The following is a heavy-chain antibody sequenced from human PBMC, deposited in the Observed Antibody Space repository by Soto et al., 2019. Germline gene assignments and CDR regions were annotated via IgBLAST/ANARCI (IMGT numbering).Heavy chain of an antibody. J-gene: IGHJ6*02. CDR3: AKDMGPLEVSTNYHYGMDV. CDR2: ISWNSGKI. V-gene: IGHV3-9*01. CDR1: GFTLDDYA. D-gene: IGHD2-2*01. Sequence: SLRLSCAASGFTLDDYAMHWVRQAPGKGMEWVSCISWNSGKIDYADSMKGLFTISRDNAKNTLYLQNNSLRTEDTAMYYCAKDMGPLEVSTNYHYGMDVWGQGTTVTVS.